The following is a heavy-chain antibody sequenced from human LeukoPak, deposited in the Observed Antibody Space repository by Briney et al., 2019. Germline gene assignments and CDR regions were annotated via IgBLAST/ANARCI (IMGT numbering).Heavy chain of an antibody. D-gene: IGHD3-16*02. CDR2: IIPIFGTA. Sequence: SVKVSCKASGYTFTSYAISWVRQAPGQGLEWMGGIIPIFGTANYAQKFQGRVTITTDESTSTAYMELSSLRSEDTAVYYCASHRYDYVWGSYPPDAFDIWGQGTMVTVSS. CDR1: GYTFTSYA. V-gene: IGHV1-69*05. J-gene: IGHJ3*02. CDR3: ASHRYDYVWGSYPPDAFDI.